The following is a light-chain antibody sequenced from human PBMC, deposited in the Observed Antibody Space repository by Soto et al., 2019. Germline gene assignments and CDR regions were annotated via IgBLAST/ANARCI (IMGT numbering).Light chain of an antibody. J-gene: IGKJ1*01. CDR1: QSVNSNY. CDR2: RAS. Sequence: EIVLRQSPGTLSLCPGERATLSCRASQSVNSNYLAWYQQKPGQAPXXLIYRASSRATGIPDRFIGIGSGTDFTLTISRMEPEDFAVYYCQQYGSSGTFGQGTKVDIK. V-gene: IGKV3-20*01. CDR3: QQYGSSGT.